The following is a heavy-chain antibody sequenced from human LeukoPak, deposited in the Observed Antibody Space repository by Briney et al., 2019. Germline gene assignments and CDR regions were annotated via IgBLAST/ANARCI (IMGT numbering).Heavy chain of an antibody. CDR1: GDSIRSYY. D-gene: IGHD2-2*01. Sequence: SETLSLTCSVSGDSIRSYYWRWIRQPAGKGLEWIGRIYTSGSTNYNPSLKTRVTMSVDTSKNQFSLRLSSVTAADTAVYYCAREGTYCSRTSCYDSFLDYWGQGTLVTVSS. V-gene: IGHV4-4*07. J-gene: IGHJ4*02. CDR3: AREGTYCSRTSCYDSFLDY. CDR2: IYTSGST.